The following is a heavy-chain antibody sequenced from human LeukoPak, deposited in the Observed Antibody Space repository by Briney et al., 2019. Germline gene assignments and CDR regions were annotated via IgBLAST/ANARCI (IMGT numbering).Heavy chain of an antibody. CDR3: ARGEPSCCFDY. J-gene: IGHJ4*03. CDR2: INPNSGGT. D-gene: IGHD1-26*01. Sequence: ASVKVSCKASGNTXSGDYMHWVRQAPGQGLEWMGWINPNSGGTNYAQKFQGRVTMTRDTSINSAYMELSRLTSDDTAIYYCARGEPSCCFDYWGQGTLVTVSS. CDR1: GNTXSGDY. V-gene: IGHV1-2*02.